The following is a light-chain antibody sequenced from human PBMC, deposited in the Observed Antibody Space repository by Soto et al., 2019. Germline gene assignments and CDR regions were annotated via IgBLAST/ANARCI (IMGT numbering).Light chain of an antibody. CDR1: SSDIGAYNY. CDR2: EVS. J-gene: IGLJ2*01. V-gene: IGLV2-14*01. CDR3: SSYTTSNTLL. Sequence: QSALTQPASVSGSPGQSITVSCTGTSSDIGAYNYVSWYQQHPGKAPKVMIYEVSNRPSGISNRFSGSKSGNTASLTISGLLAEDEADYYCSSYTTSNTLLFGGGTKLTVL.